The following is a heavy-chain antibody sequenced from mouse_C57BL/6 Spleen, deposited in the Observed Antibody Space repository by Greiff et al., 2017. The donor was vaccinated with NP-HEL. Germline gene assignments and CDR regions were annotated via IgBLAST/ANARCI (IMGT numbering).Heavy chain of an antibody. J-gene: IGHJ2*01. CDR3: AIEDYDYDEVFDY. V-gene: IGHV1-74*01. D-gene: IGHD2-4*01. CDR2: IHPSDSDT. CDR1: GYTFTSYW. Sequence: VQLQQPGAELVKPGASVKVSCKASGYTFTSYWMHWVKQRPGQGLEWIGRIHPSDSDTNYNQKFKGKATLTVDKSSSTAYMQLSSLTSEDSAVYYCAIEDYDYDEVFDYWGQGTTLTVSS.